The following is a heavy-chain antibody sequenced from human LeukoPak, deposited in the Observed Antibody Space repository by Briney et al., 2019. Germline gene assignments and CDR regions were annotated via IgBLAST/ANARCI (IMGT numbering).Heavy chain of an antibody. J-gene: IGHJ4*02. CDR1: GGPLSSHY. D-gene: IGHD1-1*01. V-gene: IGHV4-59*11. CDR2: IYYSGTT. CDR3: ARNLGKLDY. Sequence: SETLSLTCTVSGGPLSSHYWSWIRQPPGKGLEWIGYIYYSGTTNYNPSLKSRATISVDTSKNQFSLKLSSVTAADTAVYYCARNLGKLDYWGQGTLVTVSS.